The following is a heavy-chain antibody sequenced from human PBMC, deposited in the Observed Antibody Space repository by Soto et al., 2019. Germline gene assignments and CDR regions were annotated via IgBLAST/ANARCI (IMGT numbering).Heavy chain of an antibody. CDR2: ISWNSGSI. CDR3: AKGRYDILTGPHMATYYGMDV. CDR1: GFTFDDYA. Sequence: PVGSLRLSCAASGFTFDDYAMHWVRQAPGKGLEWVSGISWNSGSIGYADSVKGRFTISRDNAKNSLYLQMNSLRAEDTALYYCAKGRYDILTGPHMATYYGMDVWGQGTTVTVSS. D-gene: IGHD3-9*01. J-gene: IGHJ6*02. V-gene: IGHV3-9*01.